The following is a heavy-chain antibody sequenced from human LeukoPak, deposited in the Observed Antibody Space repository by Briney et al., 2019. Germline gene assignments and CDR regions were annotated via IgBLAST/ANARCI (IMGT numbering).Heavy chain of an antibody. CDR1: GGSIGSYY. V-gene: IGHV4-59*01. Sequence: PSETLSLTCTVSGGSIGSYYWSWIRQPPGKGLEWIGYMYFGGSSNYNPSLKSRVTISVDTSKNQLSLNLNSVTAADTAVYYCTRASRGYSYGFAEYWGQGTLVTVSS. CDR2: MYFGGSS. J-gene: IGHJ4*02. CDR3: TRASRGYSYGFAEY. D-gene: IGHD5-18*01.